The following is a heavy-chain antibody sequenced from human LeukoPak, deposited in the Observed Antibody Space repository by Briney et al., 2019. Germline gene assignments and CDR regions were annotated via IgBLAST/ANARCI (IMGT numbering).Heavy chain of an antibody. CDR1: RYTFTGYY. D-gene: IGHD2-2*02. J-gene: IGHJ3*02. CDR2: INPNSGGT. CDR3: ARDLGYCSSTSCYTYAFDI. Sequence: GASVKVSCKASRYTFTGYYMHWVRQAPGQGLEWMGWINPNSGGTNYAQKFQGRVTMTRDTSISTAYMELSRLRSDDTAVYYCARDLGYCSSTSCYTYAFDIWGQGTMVTVSS. V-gene: IGHV1-2*02.